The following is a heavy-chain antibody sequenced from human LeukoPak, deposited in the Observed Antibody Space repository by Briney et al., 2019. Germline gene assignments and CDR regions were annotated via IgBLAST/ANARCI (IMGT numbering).Heavy chain of an antibody. Sequence: ASVKVSCKPSGYTFTDYYMHWVRQAPGQGLEWMGWINPNNGGTNFAQKLQGRVTMTRDTSISTAYMELSGLTSDDTAVYYCSRGSVTDSFDYWGQGTLVTVSS. V-gene: IGHV1-2*02. D-gene: IGHD3-10*01. CDR2: INPNNGGT. CDR1: GYTFTDYY. J-gene: IGHJ4*02. CDR3: SRGSVTDSFDY.